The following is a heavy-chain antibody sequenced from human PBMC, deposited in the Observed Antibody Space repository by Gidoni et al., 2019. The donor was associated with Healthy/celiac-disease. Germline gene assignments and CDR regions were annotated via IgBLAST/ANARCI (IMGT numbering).Heavy chain of an antibody. J-gene: IGHJ5*02. V-gene: IGHV3-21*01. CDR1: GFTFSSYS. Sequence: EVQLVESGGGLVKPGGSLRLSCAASGFTFSSYSMNWVRQAPGKGLEWVSSISSSSSYIYYADSVKGRFTISRDNAKNSLYLQMNSLRAEDTAVYYCARDLSSRSLQNRWFDPWGQGTLVTVSS. CDR3: ARDLSSRSLQNRWFDP. CDR2: ISSSSSYI. D-gene: IGHD6-13*01.